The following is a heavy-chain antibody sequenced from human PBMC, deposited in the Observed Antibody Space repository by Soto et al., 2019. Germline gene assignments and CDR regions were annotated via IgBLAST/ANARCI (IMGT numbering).Heavy chain of an antibody. Sequence: ASVKVSCKASGYTFTSYYMHWVRQAPGQGLEWMGIINPSGGSTSYARKFQGGVTMTRDTSTSTVYMELSSLRSEDTAVYYCARGTRIAAAGKSTGLGYWGQGTLVTVSS. CDR3: ARGTRIAAAGKSTGLGY. J-gene: IGHJ4*02. D-gene: IGHD6-13*01. V-gene: IGHV1-46*01. CDR1: GYTFTSYY. CDR2: INPSGGST.